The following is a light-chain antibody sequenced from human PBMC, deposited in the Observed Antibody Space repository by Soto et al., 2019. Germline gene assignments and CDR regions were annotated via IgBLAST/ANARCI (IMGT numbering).Light chain of an antibody. Sequence: EIVLTQSPGTLSLSPGERATLSGRASQSVGSSYLAWYQQKPGQAPRLLIYLASSRATGIPDRFSGSGSGTDFTLTISRLEPEDFAVYYCQQYGSSPPWTFGQGTMVDI. J-gene: IGKJ1*01. CDR2: LAS. V-gene: IGKV3-20*01. CDR3: QQYGSSPPWT. CDR1: QSVGSSY.